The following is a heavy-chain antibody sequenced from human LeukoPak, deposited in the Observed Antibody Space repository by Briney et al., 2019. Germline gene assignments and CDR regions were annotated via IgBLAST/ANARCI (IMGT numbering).Heavy chain of an antibody. CDR2: IYSGGSA. CDR3: ASRMTF. D-gene: IGHD2/OR15-2a*01. V-gene: IGHV3-53*04. Sequence: GGSLRLSCVASGVNVSSDYMSWVRQAPGKGLQWVSLIYSGGSAYYADSVKGRFTIYRHNSKSTLYLQMSRLRTEDTAIYYCASRMTFGGPGTLVTVSS. J-gene: IGHJ4*02. CDR1: GVNVSSDY.